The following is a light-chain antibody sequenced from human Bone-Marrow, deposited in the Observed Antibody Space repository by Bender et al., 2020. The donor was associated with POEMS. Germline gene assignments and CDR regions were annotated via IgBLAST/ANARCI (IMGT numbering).Light chain of an antibody. Sequence: SLDLTQPHSVSVSPGQTAIITCSGDKLGDNYASWYQQKPGQSPVLVIYEDNNRRSGIPERFSGSKSGNRATLTISGTQAMDEADYYCQAWDTGIAVFGGGTKLTV. CDR1: KLGDNY. CDR2: EDN. J-gene: IGLJ2*01. V-gene: IGLV3-1*01. CDR3: QAWDTGIAV.